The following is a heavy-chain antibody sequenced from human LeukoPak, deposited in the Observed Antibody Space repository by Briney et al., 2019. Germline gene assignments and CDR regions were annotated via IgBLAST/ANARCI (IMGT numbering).Heavy chain of an antibody. CDR2: IYSSRNT. J-gene: IGHJ6*02. Sequence: PSKTLSLTCTLSGDSISSGVYCWNWFRQHPGKGLEWIGYIYSSRNTFYNPSLKSRVIISVDTSKNQFSLKLSSVTAADTALYYCAGSEAPITPPPYGMGVWGQGTKVTVSS. CDR3: AGSEAPITPPPYGMGV. D-gene: IGHD3-10*01. V-gene: IGHV4-31*03. CDR1: GDSISSGVYC.